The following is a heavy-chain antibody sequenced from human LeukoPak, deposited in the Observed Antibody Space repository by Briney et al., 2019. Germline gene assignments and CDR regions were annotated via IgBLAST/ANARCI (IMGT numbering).Heavy chain of an antibody. CDR3: ARLVGYCSGGSCYHRGVFDY. CDR2: ISAYNGNT. J-gene: IGHJ4*02. CDR1: GYTFTSYG. V-gene: IGHV1-18*01. D-gene: IGHD2-15*01. Sequence: GASVKVSCKASGYTFTSYGISWVRQAPGQGLEWMGWISAYNGNTDYAQKLQGRVTMTTDTSTSTAYMELRSLRSDDTAVYYCARLVGYCSGGSCYHRGVFDYWGQGTLVTVSS.